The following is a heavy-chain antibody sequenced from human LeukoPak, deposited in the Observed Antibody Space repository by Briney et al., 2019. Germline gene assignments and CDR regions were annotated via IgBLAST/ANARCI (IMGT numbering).Heavy chain of an antibody. V-gene: IGHV4-59*08. CDR3: ARLVDDSSSWYFDY. CDR1: GGSISSYY. J-gene: IGHJ4*02. Sequence: SETLSLTCTVSGGSISSYYWSWIRQPPGKGLEWIGYIYYSGSTNYNPSLKSRVTISVDTSKNQFSLKLSSVTAADTAVYYCARLVDDSSSWYFDYWGQGTLVTVSS. D-gene: IGHD6-13*01. CDR2: IYYSGST.